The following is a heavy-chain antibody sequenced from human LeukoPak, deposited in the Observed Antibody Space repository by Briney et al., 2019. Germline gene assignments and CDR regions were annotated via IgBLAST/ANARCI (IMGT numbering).Heavy chain of an antibody. CDR1: GFTFSSYA. CDR3: ARGGTGTTDAFDI. CDR2: ISSNGGST. V-gene: IGHV3-64*01. Sequence: GGSLRLSCAASGFTFSSYAMHWVRRAPGKGLEYVSAISSNGGSTYYANSVKGRFTISRDNSKNTLYLQMGSLRAEDMAVYYCARGGTGTTDAFDIWGQGTMVTVSS. D-gene: IGHD1-1*01. J-gene: IGHJ3*02.